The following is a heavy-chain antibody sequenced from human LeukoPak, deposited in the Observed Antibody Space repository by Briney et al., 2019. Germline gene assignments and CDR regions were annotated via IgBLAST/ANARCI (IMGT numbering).Heavy chain of an antibody. CDR2: INPSGGNT. J-gene: IGHJ4*02. CDR3: ARDEESAIAAAQPVRY. V-gene: IGHV1-46*01. D-gene: IGHD6-25*01. CDR1: GYTFISYH. Sequence: ASVNVSCKTSGYTFISYHMHWVRQAPGQGLEWMGTINPSGGNTNYALRFQGRVTMTRDTSTSTVYMELSSLRSEDTAVYYCARDEESAIAAAQPVRYWGQGTLVTVSS.